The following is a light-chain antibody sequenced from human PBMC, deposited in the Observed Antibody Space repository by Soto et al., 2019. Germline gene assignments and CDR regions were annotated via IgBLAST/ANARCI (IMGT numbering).Light chain of an antibody. J-gene: IGLJ2*01. CDR2: KNN. CDR1: ASNIGRNT. V-gene: IGLV1-44*01. CDR3: SSYTSSSTLV. Sequence: QAVLTQPPSASGTPGQRVTMSCFGGASNIGRNTVNWYQQLPGTAPQVLVYKNNQRPSGVPDRFSGSKSGTSASLAISGLQSDDEADYYCSSYTSSSTLVFGGGTKLTVL.